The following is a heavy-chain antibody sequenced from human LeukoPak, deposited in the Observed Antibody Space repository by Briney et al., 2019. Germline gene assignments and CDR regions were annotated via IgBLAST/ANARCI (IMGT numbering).Heavy chain of an antibody. CDR3: ARGSYSSSWFTFDP. Sequence: ASVKVSCKASGYTFTGYYMHWVRQAPGQGLEWMGWINPNSGGTDYAQKFLGTVTLTRDTSISTAYMELSRLRSDDTAVYYCARGSYSSSWFTFDPWGQATLVTVFS. CDR2: INPNSGGT. V-gene: IGHV1-2*02. D-gene: IGHD6-13*01. J-gene: IGHJ5*02. CDR1: GYTFTGYY.